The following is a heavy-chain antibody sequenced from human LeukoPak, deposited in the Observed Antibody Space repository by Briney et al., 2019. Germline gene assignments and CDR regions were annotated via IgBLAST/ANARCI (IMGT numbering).Heavy chain of an antibody. D-gene: IGHD5-12*01. CDR3: TRAAGYSDS. V-gene: IGHV4-34*01. CDR1: GGSLSDYY. J-gene: IGHJ4*02. Sequence: SETLSLTCAVYGGSLSDYYWTWIRQPPGKGLEWIGEINHSGRTNYNPSLKSRVISVDTSKIQFSLKLISVTTADTAVYYRTRAAGYSDSWGQGTLVTVSS. CDR2: INHSGRT.